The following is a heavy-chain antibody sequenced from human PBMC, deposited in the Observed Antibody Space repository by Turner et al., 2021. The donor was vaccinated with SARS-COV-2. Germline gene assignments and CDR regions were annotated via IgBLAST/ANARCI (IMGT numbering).Heavy chain of an antibody. Sequence: QVQLQESGPRLVKPSGTLSPTCAVSGGSISSTNWWSWVRQPPGKGLEWIGEIYHSGNTNYNPSLKSRITISVDKSKNQFSLKLSSVTAADTAVYYCATKYCSGGSCSYFDYWGQGTLVTVSS. V-gene: IGHV4-4*02. D-gene: IGHD2-15*01. CDR1: GGSISSTNW. CDR2: IYHSGNT. CDR3: ATKYCSGGSCSYFDY. J-gene: IGHJ4*02.